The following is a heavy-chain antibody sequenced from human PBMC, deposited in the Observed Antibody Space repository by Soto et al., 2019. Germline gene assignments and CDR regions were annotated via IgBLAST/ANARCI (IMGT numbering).Heavy chain of an antibody. J-gene: IGHJ4*02. CDR3: ARDPGSIAVAGTI. D-gene: IGHD6-19*01. V-gene: IGHV3-53*01. CDR1: GFSVSSNY. Sequence: EVQLVESGGGLIQPGGSLRLSCAASGFSVSSNYMSWVRQAPGKGLEWVSVIYTGGSTHYADSVEGRFTISRDISKNTLYLQMNSRRAEEAAVYYCARDPGSIAVAGTIWGQGTLVTVSS. CDR2: IYTGGST.